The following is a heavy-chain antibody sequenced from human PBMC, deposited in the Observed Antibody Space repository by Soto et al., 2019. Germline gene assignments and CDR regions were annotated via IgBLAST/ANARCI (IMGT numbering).Heavy chain of an antibody. V-gene: IGHV1-18*04. CDR3: ARELVGATSNWFDP. D-gene: IGHD1-26*01. CDR2: ISAYNGNT. J-gene: IGHJ5*02. Sequence: PSVRVSCKASGYTFTSYGISWVRQAHGQGLEWMGWISAYNGNTNYAQKLQGRVTMTTDTSTSTAYMELRSLRSDDTAVYYCARELVGATSNWFDPWGQGTLVTVSS. CDR1: GYTFTSYG.